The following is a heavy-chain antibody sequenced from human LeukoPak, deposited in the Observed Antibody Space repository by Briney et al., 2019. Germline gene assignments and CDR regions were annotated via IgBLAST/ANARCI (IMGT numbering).Heavy chain of an antibody. J-gene: IGHJ4*02. Sequence: GGSLRLSCAASGFTFDDYAMHWVRQAPGKGLEWVSLISWEGGTTYYADSVKGRFTVSRDNAKNSLYLQMNSLRVEDTAVCYCARDPTYVTYWGQGTLVTVSS. CDR1: GFTFDDYA. CDR3: ARDPTYVTY. V-gene: IGHV3-43D*03. CDR2: ISWEGGTT. D-gene: IGHD2-21*01.